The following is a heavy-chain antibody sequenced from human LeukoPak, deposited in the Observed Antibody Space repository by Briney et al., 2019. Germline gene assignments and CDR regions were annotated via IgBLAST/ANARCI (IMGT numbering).Heavy chain of an antibody. CDR2: ISSSGSTI. V-gene: IGHV3-11*01. CDR3: ARTTIVPGVILPFYY. J-gene: IGHJ4*02. Sequence: LSXXXSXXXFSXXYXXWXRQAPGXGLEGVSYISSSGSTIYYADSVKGRFTISRENAKNSLYLQMHSPRTEDTAVYYWARTTIVPGVILPFYYWGQGTLVTLSS. CDR1: XXXFSXXY. D-gene: IGHD3-10*01.